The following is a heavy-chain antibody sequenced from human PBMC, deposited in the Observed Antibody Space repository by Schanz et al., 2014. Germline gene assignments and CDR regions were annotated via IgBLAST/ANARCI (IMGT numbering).Heavy chain of an antibody. J-gene: IGHJ5*02. CDR1: SASIRTYY. CDR3: ARHPPGKQLLDGWFDP. CDR2: IYYSGST. Sequence: QVQLQESGPGLVKPSETLSLTCTVSSASIRTYYWSWIRQPPGKGLEWIGYIYYSGSTTYNPSLKSRVTISVDTSKNQFSLKLRSVTAADTAVYYCARHPPGKQLLDGWFDPWGQGALATVSS. V-gene: IGHV4-59*08. D-gene: IGHD2-21*01.